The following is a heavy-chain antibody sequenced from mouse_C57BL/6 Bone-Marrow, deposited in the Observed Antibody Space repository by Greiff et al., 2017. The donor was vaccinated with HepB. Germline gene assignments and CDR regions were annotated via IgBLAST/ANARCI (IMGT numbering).Heavy chain of an antibody. D-gene: IGHD3-2*02. CDR3: ARHRDSSGYGLAY. CDR1: GFTFSDYG. V-gene: IGHV5-15*01. J-gene: IGHJ3*01. CDR2: ISNLAYSI. Sequence: EVKLVESGGGLVQPGGSLKLSCAASGFTFSDYGMAWVRQAPRKGPEWVAFISNLAYSIYYADTVTGRFTISREKAKNTLYLEMSSLRSEDTAMYYCARHRDSSGYGLAYGGQGTLVTVSA.